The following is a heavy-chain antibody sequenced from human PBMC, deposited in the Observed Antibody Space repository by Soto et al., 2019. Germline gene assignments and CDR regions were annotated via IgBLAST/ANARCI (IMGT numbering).Heavy chain of an antibody. D-gene: IGHD3-16*02. J-gene: IGHJ4*02. Sequence: ASVKVSCKASGYTFTSYAMHWVRQAPGQRLEWMGGINAGNGNTKYSQKFQGRVTITRDTSASTAYMELSSLRSEDTAVYYCARWVHYDYVWGSYRYPSYFDYWGQGTLVTVSS. CDR3: ARWVHYDYVWGSYRYPSYFDY. CDR2: INAGNGNT. CDR1: GYTFTSYA. V-gene: IGHV1-3*01.